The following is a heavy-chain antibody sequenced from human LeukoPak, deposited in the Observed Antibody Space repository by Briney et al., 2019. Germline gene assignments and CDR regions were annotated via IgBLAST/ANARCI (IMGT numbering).Heavy chain of an antibody. CDR3: ARAGGSGPEQRHNWFDP. Sequence: SQTLSLTCAISGDSVSSNSAAWNWIRQSPSRGLEWLGRTYYRSKWYHDYAVSVKSRITINPDTSKNQFSLQLNSVTPEDTAVYYCARAGGSGPEQRHNWFDPWGQGTLVTVSS. J-gene: IGHJ5*02. V-gene: IGHV6-1*01. CDR2: TYYRSKWYH. D-gene: IGHD1/OR15-1a*01. CDR1: GDSVSSNSAA.